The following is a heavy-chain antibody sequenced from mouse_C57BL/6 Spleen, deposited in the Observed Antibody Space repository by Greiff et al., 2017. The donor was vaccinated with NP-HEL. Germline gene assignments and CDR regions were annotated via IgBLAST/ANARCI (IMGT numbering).Heavy chain of an antibody. CDR1: GYTFTDYY. D-gene: IGHD1-1*01. J-gene: IGHJ2*01. V-gene: IGHV1-76*01. CDR2: IYPGSGNT. CDR3: ARSDYGSHFDY. Sequence: VKLMESGAELVRPGASVKLSCKASGYTFTDYYINWVKQRPGQGLEWIARIYPGSGNTYYNEKFKGKATLTAEKSSSTAYMQLSSLTSEDSAVYFCARSDYGSHFDYWGQGTTLTVSS.